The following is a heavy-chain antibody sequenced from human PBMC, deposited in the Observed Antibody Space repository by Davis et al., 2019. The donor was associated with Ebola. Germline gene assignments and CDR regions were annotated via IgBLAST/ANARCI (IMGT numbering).Heavy chain of an antibody. CDR1: GGTFSSYA. CDR2: IIPIFGTA. J-gene: IGHJ6*02. D-gene: IGHD6-13*01. CDR3: ARSSSWYFDYGMDV. V-gene: IGHV1-69*06. Sequence: AASVKVSCKASGGTFSSYAISWVRQAPGQGLEWMGGIIPIFGTANYAQKFQGRVTITADKSTSTAYMELSSLRSEDTAVYYCARSSSWYFDYGMDVWGQGTTVTVSS.